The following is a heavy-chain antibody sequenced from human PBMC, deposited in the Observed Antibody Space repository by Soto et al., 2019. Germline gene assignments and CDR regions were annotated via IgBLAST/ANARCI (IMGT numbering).Heavy chain of an antibody. CDR2: ISSSSST. V-gene: IGHV3-48*04. CDR3: VRDQDTYGQAVFDS. J-gene: IGHJ4*02. Sequence: GGSLRLSCAASGFTFSSYSMNWVRQAPGKGLEWVSYISSSSSTTYADSVKGRFTISRDNAKNALYLQMNSLRAEDTAIYYCVRDQDTYGQAVFDSWGQGTLVTVSS. CDR1: GFTFSSYS. D-gene: IGHD2-15*01.